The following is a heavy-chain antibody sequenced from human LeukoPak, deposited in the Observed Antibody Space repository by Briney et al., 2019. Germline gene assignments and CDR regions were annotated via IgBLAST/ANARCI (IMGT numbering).Heavy chain of an antibody. J-gene: IGHJ4*02. CDR2: IGTAGDT. Sequence: GGSLRLSCAASGFTFSSYDMHWVRQATGKGLEWVSAIGTAGDTYYPGSVKGRFTISRENAKNSLYLQMNSLRAGDTAVYYCARAGYYGAYDYWGQGTLVTVSS. CDR3: ARAGYYGAYDY. D-gene: IGHD4-17*01. CDR1: GFTFSSYD. V-gene: IGHV3-13*01.